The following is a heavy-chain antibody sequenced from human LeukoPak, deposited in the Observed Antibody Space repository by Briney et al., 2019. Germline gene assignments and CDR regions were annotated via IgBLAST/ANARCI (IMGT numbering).Heavy chain of an antibody. Sequence: GGSLRLSCAASGFTVSSNYMTWVRQAPGKGLEWVSVIYKNAITYHADTVKGRFTISRDNAKNMLYLQMNSLRADDTAVYYCVRSLRVRGVPDYMDVWGKGTTVIISS. D-gene: IGHD3-10*01. CDR2: IYKNAIT. J-gene: IGHJ6*03. V-gene: IGHV3-53*01. CDR3: VRSLRVRGVPDYMDV. CDR1: GFTVSSNY.